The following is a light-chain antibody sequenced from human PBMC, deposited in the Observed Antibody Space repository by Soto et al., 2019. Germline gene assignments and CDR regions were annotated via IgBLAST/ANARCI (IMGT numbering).Light chain of an antibody. CDR1: QSVSSY. CDR3: QQRSNWPPVFT. Sequence: EIVLTQSPATLSLSPGERATLSCRASQSVSSYLAWYQQKPGQAPRLLIYDASNRATGIPARFSGSGYGTDFTLTISSLEPEDFAVYYCQQRSNWPPVFTFGPGTKVDIK. V-gene: IGKV3-11*01. J-gene: IGKJ3*01. CDR2: DAS.